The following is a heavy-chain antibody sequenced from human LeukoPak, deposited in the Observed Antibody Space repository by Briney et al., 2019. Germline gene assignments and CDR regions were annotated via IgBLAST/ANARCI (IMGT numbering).Heavy chain of an antibody. Sequence: GGSLRLSCAASGFTFSGSAMHWVRQASGKGLEWVGRIRSKANSYATAYAASVKGRFTISRDDSKNTAYLQMNSLKTEDTAVYYCYNPFIREVDYYYMDVWGKGTTVTVSS. D-gene: IGHD1-14*01. CDR1: GFTFSGSA. V-gene: IGHV3-73*01. CDR2: IRSKANSYAT. CDR3: YNPFIREVDYYYMDV. J-gene: IGHJ6*03.